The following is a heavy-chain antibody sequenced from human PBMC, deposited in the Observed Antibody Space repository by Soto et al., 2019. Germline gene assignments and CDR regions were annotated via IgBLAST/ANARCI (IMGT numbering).Heavy chain of an antibody. CDR1: GFTFTSSA. CDR3: AAVGFFGVVFIGPLDV. Sequence: SVKVSCKASGFTFTSSAVQWVRQARGQRLEWIGWIVVGSGNTNYAQKFQERVTITRDMSTSTAYMELSSLRSEDTAVYYCAAVGFFGVVFIGPLDVWGQGTTVTVSS. D-gene: IGHD3-3*01. J-gene: IGHJ6*02. V-gene: IGHV1-58*01. CDR2: IVVGSGNT.